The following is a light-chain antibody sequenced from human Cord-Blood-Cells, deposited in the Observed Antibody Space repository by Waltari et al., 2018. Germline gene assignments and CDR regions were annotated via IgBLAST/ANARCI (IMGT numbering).Light chain of an antibody. CDR2: EGG. CDR3: CSYAGSSTWV. V-gene: IGLV2-23*01. J-gene: IGLJ3*02. Sequence: QSALTQPASVSGSPGQSITLSCTGTSSDVGRYNLVSWYQQHPGKAPKLMIYEGGKRPSGVSNRFSGSKSGNTASLTISGLQAEDEADYYCCSYAGSSTWVFGGGTKLTVL. CDR1: SSDVGRYNL.